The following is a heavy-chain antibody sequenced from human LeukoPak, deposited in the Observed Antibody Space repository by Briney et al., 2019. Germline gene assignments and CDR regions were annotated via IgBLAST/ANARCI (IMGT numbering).Heavy chain of an antibody. CDR2: INPNSGGT. J-gene: IGHJ3*02. CDR1: GYTFTGYY. Sequence: ASVKVSCKASGYTFTGYYMHWVRQAPGQGLEWMGWINPNSGGTNHALKFQGRVTMTRDTSISTAYMELSRLRSDDTAVYYCARSGQWELPSDAFDIWGQGTMVTVSS. V-gene: IGHV1-2*02. CDR3: ARSGQWELPSDAFDI. D-gene: IGHD1-26*01.